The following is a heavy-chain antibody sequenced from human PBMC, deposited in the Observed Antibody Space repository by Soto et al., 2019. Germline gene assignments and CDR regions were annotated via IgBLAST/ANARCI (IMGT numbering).Heavy chain of an antibody. D-gene: IGHD2-15*01. CDR1: GGSFSGYY. Sequence: SETLSLTCAVYGGSFSGYYWSWIRQPPGKGLEWIGEINHSGSTNYNPSLKSRVTISVDTSKNQFSLKLSSVTAADTAVYYCARGKCLGGSCSNTPGTYYFDYWGQGTLVTVYS. J-gene: IGHJ4*02. CDR3: ARGKCLGGSCSNTPGTYYFDY. CDR2: INHSGST. V-gene: IGHV4-34*01.